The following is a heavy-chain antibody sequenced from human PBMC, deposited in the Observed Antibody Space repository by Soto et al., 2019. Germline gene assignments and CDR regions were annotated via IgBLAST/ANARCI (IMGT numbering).Heavy chain of an antibody. CDR3: AKSRKVEWLPTFDP. CDR1: GFTFDDYA. CDR2: ISWHSGSI. D-gene: IGHD3-3*01. J-gene: IGHJ5*02. V-gene: IGHV3-9*01. Sequence: EVQLVESGGGLVQPGRSLRLSCAASGFTFDDYAMHWVRQAPGKGLEWVSGISWHSGSIGYADSVKGRFTISRDNAKNSLYLQMNSLRAEDTALYYCAKSRKVEWLPTFDPWCQGTLVTVSA.